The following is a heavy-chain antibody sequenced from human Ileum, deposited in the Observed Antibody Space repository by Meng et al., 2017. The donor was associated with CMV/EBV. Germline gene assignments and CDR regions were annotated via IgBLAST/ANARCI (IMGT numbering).Heavy chain of an antibody. V-gene: IGHV1-2*02. CDR3: ARYCSSTSCYNYGMDV. J-gene: IGHJ6*02. CDR1: GYTFTGYY. Sequence: ASVKVSCKASGYTFTGYYMHWERQAPGQGLEWMGWINPNSGGTNYAQKFQGRVTMTRDTSISTAYMELSRLRSDDTAVYYCARYCSSTSCYNYGMDVWGQGTTVTVSS. D-gene: IGHD2-2*02. CDR2: INPNSGGT.